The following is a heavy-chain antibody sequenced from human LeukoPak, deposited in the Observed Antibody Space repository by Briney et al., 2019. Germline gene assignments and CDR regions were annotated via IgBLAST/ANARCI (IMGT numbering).Heavy chain of an antibody. J-gene: IGHJ5*02. CDR3: ARGSWSSGYDILTGYYIGAPRSKFDP. V-gene: IGHV1-46*01. CDR2: INPSGDFR. D-gene: IGHD3-9*01. Sequence: ASVKVSCKASGYTFGTHWMHWVRQAPGQGLEWMAIINPSGDFRSYAQKFQGRVTMTRNTSISTAYMELSSLRSEDTAVYYCARGSWSSGYDILTGYYIGAPRSKFDPWGQGTLVTVSS. CDR1: GYTFGTHW.